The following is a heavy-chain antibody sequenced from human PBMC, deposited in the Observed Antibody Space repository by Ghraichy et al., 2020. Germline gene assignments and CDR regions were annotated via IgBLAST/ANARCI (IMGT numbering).Heavy chain of an antibody. CDR1: GGSISSSSYY. CDR2: IYYSGST. V-gene: IGHV4-39*01. J-gene: IGHJ5*02. D-gene: IGHD3-16*02. CDR3: ARSLRLGELSSPFDP. Sequence: SETLSLTCTVSGGSISSSSYYWGWIRQPPGKGLEWIGSIYYSGSTYYNPSLKSRVTISVDTSKNQFSLKLSSVTAADTAVYYCARSLRLGELSSPFDPWGQGTLVTVSS.